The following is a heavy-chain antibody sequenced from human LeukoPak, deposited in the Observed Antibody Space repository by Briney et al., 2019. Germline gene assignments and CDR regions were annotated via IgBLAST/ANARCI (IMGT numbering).Heavy chain of an antibody. CDR2: ISSSSSTI. CDR1: GFTFSSYA. V-gene: IGHV3-48*01. J-gene: IGHJ3*02. Sequence: PGGSLRLSCAASGFTFSSYAMSRVRQAPGKGLEWVSYISSSSSTIYYADSVKGRFTISRDNAKNSLYLQMNSLRAEDTAVYYCARDGGQYYDFWSGYPRNDAFDIWGQGTMVTVSS. D-gene: IGHD3-3*01. CDR3: ARDGGQYYDFWSGYPRNDAFDI.